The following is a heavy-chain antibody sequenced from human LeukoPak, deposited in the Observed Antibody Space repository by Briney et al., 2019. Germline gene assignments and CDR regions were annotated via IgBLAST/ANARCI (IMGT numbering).Heavy chain of an antibody. Sequence: SETLSLTCTVSGGSTSSYYWSWIRQPPGKGLEWIGEINHSGSTNYNPSLKSRVTISVDTSKNQFSLKLSSVTAADTAVYYCARGQVDFWSGYHDYWGQGTLVTVSS. D-gene: IGHD3-3*01. J-gene: IGHJ4*02. V-gene: IGHV4-34*01. CDR1: GGSTSSYY. CDR2: INHSGST. CDR3: ARGQVDFWSGYHDY.